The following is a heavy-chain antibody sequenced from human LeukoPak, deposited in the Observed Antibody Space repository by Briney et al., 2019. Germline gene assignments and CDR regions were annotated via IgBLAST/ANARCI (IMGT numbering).Heavy chain of an antibody. J-gene: IGHJ3*02. CDR1: GGSVNGYY. D-gene: IGHD5-18*01. CDR3: ARSISYGSAFDI. CDR2: IYYSGNT. V-gene: IGHV4-59*02. Sequence: SETLSLTCAVSGGSVNGYYWSWIRQPPGKGLEWIGYIYYSGNTYYNPSLKSRVTISLDTSKNQFSLKLSSVTAADTAVYFCARSISYGSAFDIWGQGTMVAVSS.